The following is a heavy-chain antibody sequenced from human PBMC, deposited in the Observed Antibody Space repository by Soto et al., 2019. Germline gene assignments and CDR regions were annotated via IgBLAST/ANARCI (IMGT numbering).Heavy chain of an antibody. CDR1: GFTFSSYG. CDR2: ISYDGSNK. D-gene: IGHD2-8*01. V-gene: IGHV3-30*18. Sequence: QVQLVESGGGVVQPGRSLRLSCAASGFTFSSYGMHWVRQAPGKGLEWVAVISYDGSNKYYADSVKGRFTISRDNSKNTLYLQMNSLRAEDTAVYYCAKYRNGYFDYWGQGTLVTVSS. CDR3: AKYRNGYFDY. J-gene: IGHJ4*02.